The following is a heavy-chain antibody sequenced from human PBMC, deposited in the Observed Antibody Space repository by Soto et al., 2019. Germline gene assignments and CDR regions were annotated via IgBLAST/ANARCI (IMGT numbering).Heavy chain of an antibody. V-gene: IGHV5-51*01. CDR2: IYPGDSDT. CDR3: ARHAPPIDFWSGNDAFDI. J-gene: IGHJ3*02. Sequence: RGESLKISCKGSGYSFTSYWIGWVRQMPGKGLEWMGIIYPGDSDTSYSPSFQGQVTISADKSISTAYLQWSSLKASDTAMYYCARHAPPIDFWSGNDAFDIWGQGTMVTVSS. D-gene: IGHD3-3*01. CDR1: GYSFTSYW.